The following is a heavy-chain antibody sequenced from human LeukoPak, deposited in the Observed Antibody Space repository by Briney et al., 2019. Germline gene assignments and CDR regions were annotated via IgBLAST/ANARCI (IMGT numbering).Heavy chain of an antibody. CDR3: AKDLDGYNPFDY. CDR1: GFTFSSYG. CDR2: ISYDGSNK. Sequence: GGSLRLSCAASGFTFSSYGMHWVRQAPGKGLEWVAVISYDGSNKYYADSVKGRFTISRDNSKNTLYLQMNGLRAEDTAVYYCAKDLDGYNPFDYWGQGTLVTVSS. J-gene: IGHJ4*02. V-gene: IGHV3-30*18. D-gene: IGHD5-12*01.